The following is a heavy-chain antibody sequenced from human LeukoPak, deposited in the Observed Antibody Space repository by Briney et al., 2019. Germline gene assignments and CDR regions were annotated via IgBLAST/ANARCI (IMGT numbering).Heavy chain of an antibody. J-gene: IGHJ3*02. CDR3: ARERLPSSGLREVIITFAFHM. D-gene: IGHD3-10*01. V-gene: IGHV3-30*04. Sequence: PGGSLRLSCAASGFTFSSYAMHWVRQAPGKGLEWVAVISCDGSNKYYADSVKGRFTISRDNSKNTLYLQMNSLRAEDTAVYYRARERLPSSGLREVIITFAFHMWGERTMLPVP. CDR1: GFTFSSYA. CDR2: ISCDGSNK.